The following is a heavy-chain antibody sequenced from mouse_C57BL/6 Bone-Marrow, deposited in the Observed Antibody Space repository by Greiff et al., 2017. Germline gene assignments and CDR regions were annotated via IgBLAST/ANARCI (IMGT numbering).Heavy chain of an antibody. Sequence: QVQLQQSGPELVKPGASVKISCKASGYAFSSSWMNWVKQRPGQGLEWIGRIYPGDGDTNYNGKFKGKATLTADKSSSTAYMQLSSLTSEDSAVSFCASSREGYYFYDFDYWGQGTTLTVSS. CDR3: ASSREGYYFYDFDY. J-gene: IGHJ2*01. V-gene: IGHV1-82*01. D-gene: IGHD2-3*01. CDR2: IYPGDGDT. CDR1: GYAFSSSW.